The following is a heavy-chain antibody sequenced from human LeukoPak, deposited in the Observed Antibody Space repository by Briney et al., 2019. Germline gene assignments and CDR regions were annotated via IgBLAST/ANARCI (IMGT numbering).Heavy chain of an antibody. CDR3: ARATGDYAWYFDL. D-gene: IGHD4-17*01. Sequence: ASVKVSCKASGYTFTSYDINWVRQATGQGLEWMGWMNPNSGNTGYAQKFQGRVTITRNTSISTAYMELSRLRSDDTAVYYCARATGDYAWYFDLWGRGTLVTVSS. V-gene: IGHV1-8*03. CDR2: MNPNSGNT. CDR1: GYTFTSYD. J-gene: IGHJ2*01.